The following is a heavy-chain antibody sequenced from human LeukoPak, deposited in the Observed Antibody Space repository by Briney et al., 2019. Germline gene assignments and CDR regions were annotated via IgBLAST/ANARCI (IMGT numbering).Heavy chain of an antibody. D-gene: IGHD2-2*02. Sequence: PSETLSLTCTVSGGSISSYYWSWIRQPPGKGLEWIGYIYYSGSTYYNPSLKSRVTISVDTSMTQFSLRLSSVTAADTAVYYCAKPSVRYCSSTSCYRGPFDIWGQGTLVTVSS. CDR3: AKPSVRYCSSTSCYRGPFDI. CDR2: IYYSGST. J-gene: IGHJ3*02. CDR1: GGSISSYY. V-gene: IGHV4-59*08.